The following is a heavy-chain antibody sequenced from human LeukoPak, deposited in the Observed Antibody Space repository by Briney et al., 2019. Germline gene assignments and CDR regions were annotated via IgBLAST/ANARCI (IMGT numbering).Heavy chain of an antibody. D-gene: IGHD2-8*01. CDR2: IYYSGST. CDR3: ARDPVSRLDY. J-gene: IGHJ4*02. V-gene: IGHV4-59*01. Sequence: PSETLSLTCTVSGGSISSYYWSWIRQPPGKGLEWIGYIYYSGSTNYNPSLKSRVTISVDTSKNQFSLRLSSVTAADTAVYYCARDPVSRLDYWGQGTLVTVSS. CDR1: GGSISSYY.